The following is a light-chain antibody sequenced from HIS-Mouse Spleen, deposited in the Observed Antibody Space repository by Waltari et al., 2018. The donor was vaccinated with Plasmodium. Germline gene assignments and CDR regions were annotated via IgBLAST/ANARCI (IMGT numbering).Light chain of an antibody. V-gene: IGLV2-23*01. Sequence: QSALTQPASVSGSPGQSITISCTGTSSDVGSYNLVSWYQQHPGKAPKLMIYEGSKRPSGVSNRVSGSKSGNTASRTISGLQAEDEADYYCCSYAGSSTCVVFGGGTKLTVL. J-gene: IGLJ2*01. CDR2: EGS. CDR1: SSDVGSYNL. CDR3: CSYAGSSTCVV.